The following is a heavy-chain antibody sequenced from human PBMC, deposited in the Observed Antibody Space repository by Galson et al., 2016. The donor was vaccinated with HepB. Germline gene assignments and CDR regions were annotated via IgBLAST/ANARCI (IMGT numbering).Heavy chain of an antibody. V-gene: IGHV3-30*03. J-gene: IGHJ4*02. Sequence: SLRLSCAASGFTFSNYGMHWVRQAPAKGLEWVAADSVDGGRKFYADVVKGRFTISRDSAKNMLFLQMSSLRDDDTAVYFCARRHEYCPPVGCSVDYWGQGTLVSVSS. CDR1: GFTFSNYG. CDR2: DSVDGGRK. D-gene: IGHD2/OR15-2a*01. CDR3: ARRHEYCPPVGCSVDY.